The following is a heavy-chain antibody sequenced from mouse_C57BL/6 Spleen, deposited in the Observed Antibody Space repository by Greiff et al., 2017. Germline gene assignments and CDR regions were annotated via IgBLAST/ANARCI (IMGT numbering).Heavy chain of an antibody. CDR2: IHPNSGST. CDR1: GYTFTSYW. CDR3: ASPIYYGTRYAMDY. J-gene: IGHJ4*01. D-gene: IGHD2-1*01. V-gene: IGHV1-64*01. Sequence: QVQLQQPGAELVKPGASVKLSCKASGYTFTSYWMHWVKQRPGQGLEWIGMIHPNSGSTNYNEKFKSKATLTVDKSSSTAYMQLSSLTSEDSAVYYCASPIYYGTRYAMDYWGQGTSVTVSS.